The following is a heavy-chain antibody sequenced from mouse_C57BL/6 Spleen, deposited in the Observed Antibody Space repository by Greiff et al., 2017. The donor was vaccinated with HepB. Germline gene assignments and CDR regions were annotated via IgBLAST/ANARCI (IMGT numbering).Heavy chain of an antibody. CDR1: GYTFTSYW. D-gene: IGHD1-1*01. J-gene: IGHJ1*03. CDR2: IDPNSGGT. Sequence: QVQLQQPEAELVKPGASVKLSCKASGYTFTSYWMHWVKQRPGRGLEWIGRIDPNSGGTKYNEKFKSKATLTVDKPSSTAYMQLSSLTSEDSAVYYCARSDPFYYYGSRWDWYFDVWGTGTTVTVSS. V-gene: IGHV1-72*01. CDR3: ARSDPFYYYGSRWDWYFDV.